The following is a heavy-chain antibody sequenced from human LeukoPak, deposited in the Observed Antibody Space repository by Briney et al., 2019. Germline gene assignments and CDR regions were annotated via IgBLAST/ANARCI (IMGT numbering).Heavy chain of an antibody. J-gene: IGHJ2*01. D-gene: IGHD2-15*01. CDR3: ATTFPYCSEDSCAL. V-gene: IGHV3-33*03. CDR1: GFTFSSYG. Sequence: PGGSLRLSCAASGFTFSSYGMHWVRQAPGKGLEWVAVIWYDGSNKYYADSVKGRFTISRDNAKNSLYLQMNNLRADDTAVYYCATTFPYCSEDSCALGGHGTLVTVSS. CDR2: IWYDGSNK.